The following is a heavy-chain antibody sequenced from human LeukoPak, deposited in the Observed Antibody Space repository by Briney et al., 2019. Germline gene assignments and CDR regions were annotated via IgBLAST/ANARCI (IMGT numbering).Heavy chain of an antibody. CDR2: INSDGSST. D-gene: IGHD3-22*01. CDR1: GFTFSSYW. Sequence: GGSLRLSCAASGFTFSSYWMHWVRQAPGKGLVWASRINSDGSSTSYADSVKGRFTISRDNAKNTLYLQMNSLRAEDTAVYYCARDENYDSSGYYPWYYYYGMDVWGQGTTVTVSS. CDR3: ARDENYDSSGYYPWYYYYGMDV. J-gene: IGHJ6*02. V-gene: IGHV3-74*01.